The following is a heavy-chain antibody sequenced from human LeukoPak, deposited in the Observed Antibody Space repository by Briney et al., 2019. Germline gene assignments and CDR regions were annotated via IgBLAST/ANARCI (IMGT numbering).Heavy chain of an antibody. CDR2: IYPGDSDT. Sequence: GESLKISCKGSGYSFTSYWIGWVRQVPGKGLEWMGIIYPGDSDTRYSPSFQGQVTISADKSISTAYLQWSSLKASDTAMYYCARNYYDSSGYYQDFDYWGQGTLVTVSS. J-gene: IGHJ4*02. D-gene: IGHD3-22*01. V-gene: IGHV5-51*01. CDR3: ARNYYDSSGYYQDFDY. CDR1: GYSFTSYW.